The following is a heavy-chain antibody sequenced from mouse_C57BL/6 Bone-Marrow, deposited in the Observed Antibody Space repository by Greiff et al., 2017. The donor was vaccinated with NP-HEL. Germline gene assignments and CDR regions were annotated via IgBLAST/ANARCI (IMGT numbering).Heavy chain of an antibody. CDR1: GFTFTDYY. CDR3: ARGDGYTWFAY. J-gene: IGHJ3*01. V-gene: IGHV1-36*01. D-gene: IGHD2-3*01. CDR2: VYPYNGGT. Sequence: EVQLQQSGPVLVKPGPSVKISCKASGFTFTDYYMHGKSLEWIGLVYPYNGGTSYNQKFKGKATLTVDTSSSTAYMELNSLTSEDSAVYYCARGDGYTWFAYWGQGTLVTVSA.